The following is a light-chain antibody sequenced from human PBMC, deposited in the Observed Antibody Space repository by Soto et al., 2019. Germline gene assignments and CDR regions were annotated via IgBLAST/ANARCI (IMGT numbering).Light chain of an antibody. CDR1: QTISSY. CDR3: QHRMNWPLT. J-gene: IGKJ5*01. Sequence: EIVLTQSPATLSLSPGERATLSCRASQTISSYLLWYQQKPGQAPRLLIYYASNRATGIPARFSGSGSETDFTLTISSLEPEDFAVYYCQHRMNWPLTFGQGTRLEIK. V-gene: IGKV3-11*01. CDR2: YAS.